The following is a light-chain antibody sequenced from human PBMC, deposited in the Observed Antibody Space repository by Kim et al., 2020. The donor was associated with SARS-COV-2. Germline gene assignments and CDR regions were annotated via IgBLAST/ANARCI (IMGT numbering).Light chain of an antibody. CDR3: QQYDNLPRST. Sequence: SVGDRVTIPCPASQAILNNLLWYQQKPGKAPKVLIYDASNLETGVPSRFSGSGYGTDFTLTISSLQPEDIATYYCQQYDNLPRSTFGGGTKVDIK. V-gene: IGKV1-33*01. CDR1: QAILNN. J-gene: IGKJ4*01. CDR2: DAS.